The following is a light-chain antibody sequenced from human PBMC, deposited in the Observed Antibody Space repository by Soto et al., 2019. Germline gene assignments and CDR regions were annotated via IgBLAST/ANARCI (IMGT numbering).Light chain of an antibody. V-gene: IGKV1-33*01. CDR1: QDISNY. J-gene: IGKJ5*01. Sequence: DIQMTQSPPSLSGCVGDRATITFQASQDISNYLHWFQQKPGKAPQLLIFDVSNLQTGVPSRFSGGGSGTDFALTISSLEPEDIATYYCQQYDSLPLTFGQGTRLEIK. CDR3: QQYDSLPLT. CDR2: DVS.